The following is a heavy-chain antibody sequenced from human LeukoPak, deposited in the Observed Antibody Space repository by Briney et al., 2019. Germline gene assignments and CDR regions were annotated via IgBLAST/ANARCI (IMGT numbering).Heavy chain of an antibody. D-gene: IGHD3-22*01. CDR2: ISTNGGTT. J-gene: IGHJ4*02. CDR3: VRYYYESSGYRRYFDY. V-gene: IGHV3-64D*06. Sequence: PGGSLRLSCLASGFTFSSYVMHWVRQAPGKGLEYVSAISTNGGTTYYADSVKGRFTISRDNSKNTLYLQMSSLRAGDTAVYYCVRYYYESSGYRRYFDYWGQGTLVTVSS. CDR1: GFTFSSYV.